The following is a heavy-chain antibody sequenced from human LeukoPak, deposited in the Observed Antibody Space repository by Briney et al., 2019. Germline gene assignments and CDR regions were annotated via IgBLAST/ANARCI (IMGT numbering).Heavy chain of an antibody. J-gene: IGHJ5*02. V-gene: IGHV4-31*03. D-gene: IGHD3-16*02. CDR3: ASSYVWGSYRYAGFDP. Sequence: SETLSLTCTVSGGSISSGGYYWSWIRQHPGRGLEWIGYIYYSGSTYYNPSLKSRVTISVDTSKNQFSLKLSSVTAADTAVYYCASSYVWGSYRYAGFDPWGQGTLVTVSS. CDR2: IYYSGST. CDR1: GGSISSGGYY.